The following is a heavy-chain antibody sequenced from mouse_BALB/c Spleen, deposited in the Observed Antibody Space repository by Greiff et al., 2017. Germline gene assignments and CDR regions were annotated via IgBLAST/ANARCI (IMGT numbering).Heavy chain of an antibody. Sequence: EVQGVESGGGLVKPGGSLKLSCAASGFTFSSYAMSWVRQSPEKRLEWVAEISSGGSYTYYPDTVTGRFTISRDNAKNTLYLEMSSLRSEDTAMYYCARDGNYPYWGQGTLVTVSA. CDR1: GFTFSSYA. D-gene: IGHD2-1*01. V-gene: IGHV5-9-4*01. CDR2: ISSGGSYT. CDR3: ARDGNYPY. J-gene: IGHJ3*01.